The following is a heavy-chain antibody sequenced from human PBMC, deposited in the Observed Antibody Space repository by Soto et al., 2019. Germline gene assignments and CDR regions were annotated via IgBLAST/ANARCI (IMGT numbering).Heavy chain of an antibody. CDR1: GGSVSSGSYY. CDR3: ARDHGGLFDY. J-gene: IGHJ4*02. Sequence: SETLSLTCTVSGGSVSSGSYYWSWIRQPPGKGLEWIGYIYYSGSTNYNPSLKSRVTISVDTSKNQFSLKLSSVTAADTAVYYRARDHGGLFDYWGQGNLVTVSS. V-gene: IGHV4-61*01. CDR2: IYYSGST. D-gene: IGHD3-10*01.